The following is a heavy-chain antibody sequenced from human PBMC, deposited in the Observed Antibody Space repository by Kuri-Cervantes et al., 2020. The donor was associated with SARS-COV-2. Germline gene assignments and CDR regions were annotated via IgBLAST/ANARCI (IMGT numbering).Heavy chain of an antibody. CDR3: ARGVLVVPQNYYYYMDV. D-gene: IGHD2-2*01. CDR2: INPSGGST. J-gene: IGHJ6*03. Sequence: ASVKVSCKASGYTSTSYYMHWVRQAPGQGLEWMGIINPSGGSTSYAQKFQGRVTMTRDTSTSTVYMELSSLRSEDTAVYYFARGVLVVPQNYYYYMDVWGKGTTVTVSS. CDR1: GYTSTSYY. V-gene: IGHV1-46*03.